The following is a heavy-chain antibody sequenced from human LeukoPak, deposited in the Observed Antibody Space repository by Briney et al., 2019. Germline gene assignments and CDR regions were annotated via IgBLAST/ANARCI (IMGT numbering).Heavy chain of an antibody. CDR1: GFSVSDSY. D-gene: IGHD4-23*01. CDR3: ANGGTSHFGF. J-gene: IGHJ4*02. Sequence: GGSLRLSCAASGFSVSDSYMSWVRQAPGKGLEWVSVIYTSDSTYYAASVKGRFTISRDNSKNTLYLQMNNVRAEDTAIYCCANGGTSHFGFWGQGTLVAVST. V-gene: IGHV3-53*01. CDR2: IYTSDST.